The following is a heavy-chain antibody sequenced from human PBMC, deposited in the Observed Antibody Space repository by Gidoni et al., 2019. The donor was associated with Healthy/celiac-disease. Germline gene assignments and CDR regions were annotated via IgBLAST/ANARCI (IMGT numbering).Heavy chain of an antibody. CDR2: MNLNSGNT. D-gene: IGHD1-26*01. J-gene: IGHJ6*02. Sequence: QVQLVQSGAEVTTTGASERVSRKASGDTFTSDDINWVRQATGQGREGMGWMNLNSGNTGYAQEFQGRVTMTRSTSISTAYMELSSLRSEDTAVYYCARGFWGVGATPGYYYYGMDVWGQGTTVAVSS. CDR3: ARGFWGVGATPGYYYYGMDV. V-gene: IGHV1-8*01. CDR1: GDTFTSDD.